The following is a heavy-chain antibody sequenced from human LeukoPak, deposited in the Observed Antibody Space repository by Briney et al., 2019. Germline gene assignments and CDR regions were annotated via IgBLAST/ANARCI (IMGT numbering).Heavy chain of an antibody. D-gene: IGHD3-9*01. J-gene: IGHJ4*02. CDR1: GYTFTGYY. CDR2: INPNSGGT. CDR3: ARDRKTYYDILTGYYYFDY. Sequence: ASVKVSCKASGYTFTGYYMHWARQAPGQGLEWMGWINPNSGGTNYAQKFQGRVTMTRDTSISTAYMELSRLRSDDTAVYYCARDRKTYYDILTGYYYFDYWGQGTLVTVSS. V-gene: IGHV1-2*02.